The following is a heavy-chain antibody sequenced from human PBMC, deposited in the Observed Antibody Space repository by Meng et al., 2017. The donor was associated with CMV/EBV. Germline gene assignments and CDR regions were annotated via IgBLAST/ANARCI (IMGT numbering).Heavy chain of an antibody. J-gene: IGHJ3*02. Sequence: GGSLRLSCKASGYSFTNYWIGWVRQMPGKGLEWMGIIYPGDSDTRYSPSFQGQVTISADNSISTAYLQWWSSLKASDTAMYYCVRLSSHYDFWSGFYVGDGFDMWGQGTMVTVSS. CDR1: GYSFTNYW. CDR2: IYPGDSDT. D-gene: IGHD3-3*01. CDR3: VRLSSHYDFWSGFYVGDGFDM. V-gene: IGHV5-51*01.